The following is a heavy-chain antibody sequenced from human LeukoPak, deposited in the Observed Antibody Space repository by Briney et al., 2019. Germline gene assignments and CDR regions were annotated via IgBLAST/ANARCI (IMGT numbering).Heavy chain of an antibody. D-gene: IGHD3-10*01. CDR2: INHSGST. J-gene: IGHJ4*02. Sequence: SETLSLTCRVSGVSISSGSNYWGWIRQPPGKGLEWIGEINHSGSTNYNPSLKSRVTISVDTSKNQFSLKLSSVTAADTAVYYCARSFAQYYYGSGSTVFDYWGQGTLVTVSS. CDR1: GVSISSGSNY. CDR3: ARSFAQYYYGSGSTVFDY. V-gene: IGHV4-39*07.